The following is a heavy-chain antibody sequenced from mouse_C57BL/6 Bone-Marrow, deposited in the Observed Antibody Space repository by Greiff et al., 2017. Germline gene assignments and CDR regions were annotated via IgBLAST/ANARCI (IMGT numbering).Heavy chain of an antibody. V-gene: IGHV10-1*01. D-gene: IGHD6-1*01. CDR3: VRHGLICWAIDY. J-gene: IGHJ4*01. Sequence: EVKLVESGGGLVQPKGSLKLSCAASGFSFNTYAMNWVRQAPGKGLEWVARIRSKSNNYATYYADSVKDRFTISRDDSESMLYLQMNNLKTEDTAMYYCVRHGLICWAIDYWGQGTSVTVSS. CDR1: GFSFNTYA. CDR2: IRSKSNNYAT.